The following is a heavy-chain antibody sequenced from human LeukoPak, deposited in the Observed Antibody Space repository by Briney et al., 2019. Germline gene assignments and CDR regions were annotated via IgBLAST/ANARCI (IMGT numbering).Heavy chain of an antibody. J-gene: IGHJ6*03. CDR3: ARVVYSGYDFRGAMDV. D-gene: IGHD5-12*01. CDR2: INHSGST. Sequence: SETLSLTCAVYGGSFSGYYWSWIRQPPGKGLEWIGEINHSGSTNYNPSLKSRVTISVDTSKNQFSLKLSSVTAADTAIYYCARVVYSGYDFRGAMDVWGKGTTVTVSS. V-gene: IGHV4-34*01. CDR1: GGSFSGYY.